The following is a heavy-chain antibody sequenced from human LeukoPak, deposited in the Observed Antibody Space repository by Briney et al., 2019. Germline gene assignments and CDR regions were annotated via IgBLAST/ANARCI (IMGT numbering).Heavy chain of an antibody. J-gene: IGHJ3*02. CDR1: GGTFSSYA. CDR3: ARWDPNTFGAFDI. V-gene: IGHV1-69*13. CDR2: IIPIFGTA. D-gene: IGHD1-26*01. Sequence: ASVNVSCKASGGTFSSYAISWVRQAPGQGLEWMGGIIPIFGTANYAQKFQGRVTITADESTSTAYMELSSLRSEDTAVYYCARWDPNTFGAFDIWGQGTMVTVSS.